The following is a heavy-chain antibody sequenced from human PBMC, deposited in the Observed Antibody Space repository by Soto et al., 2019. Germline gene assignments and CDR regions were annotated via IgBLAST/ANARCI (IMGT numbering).Heavy chain of an antibody. Sequence: QVRLQESGPGLVKPSQPLSLTCSVSGGSLRSGGYYWRWIRPPPGKGLEWIGYIYYSGSTYYTPSLKSRVTISVDTSKNQFSLKLSSVTAADTAVYYCARTPDHWGQGTLVTVSS. CDR3: ARTPDH. D-gene: IGHD2-15*01. CDR1: GGSLRSGGYY. CDR2: IYYSGST. V-gene: IGHV4-31*03. J-gene: IGHJ4*02.